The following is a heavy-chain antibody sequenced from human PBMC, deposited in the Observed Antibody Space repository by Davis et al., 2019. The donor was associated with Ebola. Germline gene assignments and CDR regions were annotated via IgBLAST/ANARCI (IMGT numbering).Heavy chain of an antibody. CDR2: INPNNGDT. Sequence: ASVKVSCKTSAYTFTGYYIHWVRQAPGQGLEYMGWINPNNGDTYYAPKFQGRVTLTRDTSISTAFMELRGLTSDDTADYYCARDLTGITCCSWGQGTLVTVSS. D-gene: IGHD2-2*01. V-gene: IGHV1-2*02. CDR3: ARDLTGITCCS. CDR1: AYTFTGYY. J-gene: IGHJ5*02.